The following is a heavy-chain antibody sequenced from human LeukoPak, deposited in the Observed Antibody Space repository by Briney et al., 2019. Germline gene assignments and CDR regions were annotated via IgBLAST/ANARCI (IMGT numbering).Heavy chain of an antibody. CDR1: GLTFSSYW. J-gene: IGHJ4*02. V-gene: IGHV3-74*01. Sequence: GGSLRLSCAASGLTFSSYWMHWVRQVPGKGLVWVSRITSEGSSTSYADSVKGRFTISRDNAKNMLYLQMNSLRAEDTAVYYCARGSSVVALDWGQGTLVTVSS. CDR3: ARGSSVVALD. CDR2: ITSEGSST. D-gene: IGHD2-15*01.